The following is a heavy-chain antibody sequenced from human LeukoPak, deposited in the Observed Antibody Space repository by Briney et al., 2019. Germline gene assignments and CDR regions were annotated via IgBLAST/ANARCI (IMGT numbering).Heavy chain of an antibody. Sequence: GRSLRLSCAASGFTFSSYGMHWVRQAPGKGLEWVPVISYDGSNKYYADSVKGRFTISRDNSKNTLYLQMNSLRAEDTAVYYCVKVITMVRGVIKNYYGMDVWGKGTTVTVSS. V-gene: IGHV3-30*18. CDR2: ISYDGSNK. CDR1: GFTFSSYG. D-gene: IGHD3-10*01. J-gene: IGHJ6*04. CDR3: VKVITMVRGVIKNYYGMDV.